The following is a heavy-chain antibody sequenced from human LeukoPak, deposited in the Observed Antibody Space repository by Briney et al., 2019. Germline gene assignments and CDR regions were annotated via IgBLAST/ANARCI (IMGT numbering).Heavy chain of an antibody. CDR3: ARDRFEGPSGSFTGFDY. CDR2: IRSKVYGGTP. Sequence: TGGSLRLSCTASGFTFGDYAMTWVRQAPGKGLEWVGFIRSKVYGGTPEYAASVKGRFTISRDDSKGIAYLQMNSLRAEDTAVYYCARDRFEGPSGSFTGFDYWGQGTLVTVSS. V-gene: IGHV3-49*04. J-gene: IGHJ4*02. CDR1: GFTFGDYA. D-gene: IGHD1-26*01.